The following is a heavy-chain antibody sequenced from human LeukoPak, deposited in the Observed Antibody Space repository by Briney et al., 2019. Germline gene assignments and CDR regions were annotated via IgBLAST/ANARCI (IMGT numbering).Heavy chain of an antibody. J-gene: IGHJ4*02. CDR1: GGTFSSYA. Sequence: GASVKVSCRASGGTFSSYAISWVRQAPGQGLEGMGGIIPIFGTANYAQKFQGRVTITADESTSTAYMELSSLRSEDTAVYYCARDQGYCGGDCYSTFDYWGQGTLVTVSS. V-gene: IGHV1-69*01. D-gene: IGHD2-21*02. CDR2: IIPIFGTA. CDR3: ARDQGYCGGDCYSTFDY.